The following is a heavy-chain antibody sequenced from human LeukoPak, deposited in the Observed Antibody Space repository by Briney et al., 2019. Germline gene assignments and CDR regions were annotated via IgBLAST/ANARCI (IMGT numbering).Heavy chain of an antibody. CDR3: ARERVGPNSSGYDY. D-gene: IGHD3-22*01. V-gene: IGHV4-59*01. Sequence: SETLSLTCTVSGGSISSYYWSWIRQPPGKGLEWIGYIYYSGSTNYNPSLKSRVTISVDTSKNQFSLKLSSVTAADTAVYYCARERVGPNSSGYDYWGQGTLVTVSS. CDR2: IYYSGST. CDR1: GGSISSYY. J-gene: IGHJ4*02.